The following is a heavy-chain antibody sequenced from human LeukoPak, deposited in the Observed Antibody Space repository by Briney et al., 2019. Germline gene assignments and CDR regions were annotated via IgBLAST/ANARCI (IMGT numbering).Heavy chain of an antibody. V-gene: IGHV4-34*01. Sequence: SETLSLTCAVYGGSFSGYYWSWIRQPPGKGLEWIGEINHSGSTNYNPSLNSRATISVDTSKNQFSLKLTSVTAADSAVYYCARRAYYYDSSGFYPFDSWGQGALVTVSS. CDR2: INHSGST. J-gene: IGHJ4*02. CDR3: ARRAYYYDSSGFYPFDS. CDR1: GGSFSGYY. D-gene: IGHD3-22*01.